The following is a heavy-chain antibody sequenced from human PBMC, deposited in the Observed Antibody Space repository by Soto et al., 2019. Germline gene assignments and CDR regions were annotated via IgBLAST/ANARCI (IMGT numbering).Heavy chain of an antibody. J-gene: IGHJ4*02. CDR3: AREDSIIIPAVSDF. V-gene: IGHV3-21*01. Sequence: PGGSLRLTCAVSGFSFNKYGINWVRQAPGKGLEWVSSVSKSDYTYYSDSVKGRFTISRDNAKNSVSLPMISLRPEDTAVYYCAREDSIIIPAVSDFWGQGTLVTVSS. CDR2: VSKSDYT. D-gene: IGHD2-2*01. CDR1: GFSFNKYG.